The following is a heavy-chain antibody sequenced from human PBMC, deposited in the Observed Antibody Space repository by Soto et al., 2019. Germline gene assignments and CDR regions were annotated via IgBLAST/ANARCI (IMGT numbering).Heavy chain of an antibody. J-gene: IGHJ4*02. CDR2: VYHTGRT. CDR1: GGSFKSGSYS. V-gene: IGHV4-61*01. Sequence: QVQLQESGPGLVKPSETLSLTCTVSGGSFKSGSYSWSWIRQPPGKGLEWIGYVYHTGRTSYNPSITSRVSISMDTSKNQFSLNLDSVTAADTAVYFCARDFAYFDSWGQGTLVTVSS. CDR3: ARDFAYFDS. D-gene: IGHD3-3*01.